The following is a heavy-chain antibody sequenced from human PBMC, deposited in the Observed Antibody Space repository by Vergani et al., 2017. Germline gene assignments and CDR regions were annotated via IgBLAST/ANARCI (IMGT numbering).Heavy chain of an antibody. D-gene: IGHD3-10*01. V-gene: IGHV4-34*01. J-gene: IGHJ3*02. Sequence: QVQLQQWGAGLLKPSETLSLTCAVYGGSFSGYYWSWICQPPGKGLEWIGEINHSGSTNYNPSLKSRVTISLDTSKNQFSLKLSSVTAADTAVYYCARDTNLWFGVLGAFDIWGQGTMVTVSS. CDR1: GGSFSGYY. CDR3: ARDTNLWFGVLGAFDI. CDR2: INHSGST.